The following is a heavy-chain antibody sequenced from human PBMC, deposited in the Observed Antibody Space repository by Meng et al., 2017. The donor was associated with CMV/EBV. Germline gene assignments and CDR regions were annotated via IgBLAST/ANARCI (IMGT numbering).Heavy chain of an antibody. V-gene: IGHV4-39*07. D-gene: IGHD6-13*01. CDR2: IYYSGST. Sequence: QRHVQESGPGPVKPSGTLSLTCTVSGGSISSSSYYWGWIRQPPGKGLEWIGSIYYSGSTYYNPSLKSRVTISVDTSKNQFSLKLSSVTAADTAVYYCARGGIAAAGLHWGQGTLVTVSS. J-gene: IGHJ4*02. CDR1: GGSISSSSYY. CDR3: ARGGIAAAGLH.